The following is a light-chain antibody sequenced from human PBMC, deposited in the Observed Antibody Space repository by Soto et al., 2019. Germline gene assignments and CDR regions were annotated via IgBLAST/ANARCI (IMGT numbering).Light chain of an antibody. J-gene: IGLJ1*01. CDR2: NSY. CDR1: SSNIGSKT. Sequence: QSVLTQPTSASGTPGQRVTISCSGSSSNIGSKTVNWYQQLPGTVPKLLIYNSYQRPSGVPDRFSTSKSGNSASLAISGLQSEDEADYYCSSWDASLNGYVFGTGTKVTVL. CDR3: SSWDASLNGYV. V-gene: IGLV1-44*01.